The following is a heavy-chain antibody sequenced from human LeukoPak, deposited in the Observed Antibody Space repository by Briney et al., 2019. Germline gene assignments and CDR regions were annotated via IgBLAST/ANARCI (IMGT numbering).Heavy chain of an antibody. J-gene: IGHJ4*02. D-gene: IGHD1-26*01. Sequence: GGSLRLSCAASGFTVSSNYMSWVRQAPGKGLEWVSVIYSGGSTYYADSVKGRFTISRDNSKNTLYLQMNSLRAEDTAVYYCARVRYSGSYLDYWGQGTLVTVSS. CDR2: IYSGGST. CDR3: ARVRYSGSYLDY. CDR1: GFTVSSNY. V-gene: IGHV3-53*01.